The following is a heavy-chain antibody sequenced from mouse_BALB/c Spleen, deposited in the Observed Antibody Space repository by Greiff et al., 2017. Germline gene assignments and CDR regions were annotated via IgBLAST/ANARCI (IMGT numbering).Heavy chain of an antibody. CDR1: GFAFSSYD. D-gene: IGHD2-3*01. J-gene: IGHJ4*01. Sequence: EVHLVESGGGLVKPGGSLKLSCAASGFAFSSYDMSWVRQTPEKRLEWVAYISSGGGSTYYPDTVKGRFTISRDNAKNTLYLQMSSLKSEDTAMYYCARHEDGYFDPAMDYWGQRTSVTVSS. V-gene: IGHV5-12-1*01. CDR3: ARHEDGYFDPAMDY. CDR2: ISSGGGST.